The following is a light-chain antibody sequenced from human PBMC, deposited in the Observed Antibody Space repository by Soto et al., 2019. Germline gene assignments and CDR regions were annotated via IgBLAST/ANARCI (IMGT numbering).Light chain of an antibody. CDR1: SSNIGSNT. V-gene: IGLV1-44*01. Sequence: QSVLTHPPSASGTPGQRVTISGSGSSSNIGSNTVNWYQQLPGTAPKLLIYSNNQRPSGVPDRFSGSKSGTSASLAISGPQSEDEADYYCAAWDDSMNGVVFGGGTKVTVL. J-gene: IGLJ2*01. CDR3: AAWDDSMNGVV. CDR2: SNN.